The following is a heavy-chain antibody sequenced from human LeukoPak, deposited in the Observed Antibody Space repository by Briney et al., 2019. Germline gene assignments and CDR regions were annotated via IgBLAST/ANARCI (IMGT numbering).Heavy chain of an antibody. D-gene: IGHD4-17*01. J-gene: IGHJ4*02. CDR2: ISGSGGST. CDR1: GFTFSSYA. CDR3: AKVNSWYGDYLLEY. V-gene: IGHV3-23*01. Sequence: GGSLRLSCAASGFTFSSYAMSWARQAPGKGLQWGSAISGSGGSTYYADSVKGRFTISRDNSKNTLYLQRNSLRAEDTAVYYCAKVNSWYGDYLLEYWGQGTLVTVSS.